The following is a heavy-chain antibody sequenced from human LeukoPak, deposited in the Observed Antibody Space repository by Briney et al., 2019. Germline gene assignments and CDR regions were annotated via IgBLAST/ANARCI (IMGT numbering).Heavy chain of an antibody. CDR1: GFTVSSNY. J-gene: IGHJ4*02. CDR2: IYSGGST. Sequence: GGSLRLSCAASGFTVSSNYMSWVRQAPGKGLEWVSVIYSGGSTYYADSVKGRFTISRDNSKNTLYLQMNSLRAEDTAVYYCARDRGTAMVGYWGQGTLVTVSS. V-gene: IGHV3-53*01. CDR3: ARDRGTAMVGY. D-gene: IGHD5-18*01.